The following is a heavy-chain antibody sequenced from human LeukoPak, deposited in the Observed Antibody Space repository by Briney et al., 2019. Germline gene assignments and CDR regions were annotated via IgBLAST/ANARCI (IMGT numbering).Heavy chain of an antibody. D-gene: IGHD3-22*01. J-gene: IGHJ4*02. CDR2: ISSSSSYI. V-gene: IGHV3-21*01. Sequence: GGSLRLPCAASGFTFSSYSMNWVRQAPGKGLEWVSSISSSSSYIYYADSVKGRFTISRDNAKNSLYLQMNSLRAEDTAVYYCARADYYDSSGSRKKANYFDYWGQGTPVTVSS. CDR3: ARADYYDSSGSRKKANYFDY. CDR1: GFTFSSYS.